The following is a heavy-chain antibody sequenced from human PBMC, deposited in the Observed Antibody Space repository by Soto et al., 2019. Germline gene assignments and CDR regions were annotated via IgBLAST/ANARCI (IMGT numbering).Heavy chain of an antibody. CDR3: AKRLNWFDP. V-gene: IGHV3-23*01. CDR2: ISGSGGST. CDR1: GFTFSSYA. D-gene: IGHD6-19*01. J-gene: IGHJ5*02. Sequence: EVQLLESGGGLVQPGGSLRLSCAASGFTFSSYAMSWVRQSPGKGLEWVSAISGSGGSTYYADSVKGRLTISRYNSKNTLYMQMNSLRVEDTAVYYCAKRLNWFDPWGQGTLVTVSS.